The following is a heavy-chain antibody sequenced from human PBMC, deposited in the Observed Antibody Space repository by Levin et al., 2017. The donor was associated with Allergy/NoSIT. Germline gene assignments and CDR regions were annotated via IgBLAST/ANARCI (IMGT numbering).Heavy chain of an antibody. J-gene: IGHJ5*02. V-gene: IGHV1-2*06. CDR2: INPNSGGT. D-gene: IGHD3-9*01. CDR3: ARGGYFDWWNWFDP. Sequence: GASVKVSCKASGYTFTGYYMHWVRQAPGQGLEWMGRINPNSGGTNYAQKFQGRVTMTRDTSISTAYMELSRLRSDDTAVYYCARGGYFDWWNWFDPWGQGTLVTVSS. CDR1: GYTFTGYY.